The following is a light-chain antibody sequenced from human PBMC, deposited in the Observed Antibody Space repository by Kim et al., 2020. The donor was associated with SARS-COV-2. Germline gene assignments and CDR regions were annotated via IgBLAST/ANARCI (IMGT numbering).Light chain of an antibody. CDR2: TDS. Sequence: SCSDGPHNIGTKYFFWYQHSPGMAPTLLIYTDSHRSAGVPDRFSGSKSGTSASLAIGDLRSEDEADYYCATWDDSLGGRVVFGGGTQLTVL. J-gene: IGLJ2*01. CDR3: ATWDDSLGGRVV. CDR1: PHNIGTKY. V-gene: IGLV1-47*02.